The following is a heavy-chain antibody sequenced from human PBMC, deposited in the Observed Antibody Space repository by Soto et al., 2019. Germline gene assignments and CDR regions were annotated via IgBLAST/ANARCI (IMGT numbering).Heavy chain of an antibody. D-gene: IGHD6-6*01. CDR1: GGSISRSWYY. CDR2: IYYSGST. J-gene: IGHJ4*02. CDR3: ARVPYSSSYFDY. Sequence: SETLSLTCTVSGGSISRSWYYWGWVRQPPGKGLEWIGNIYYSGSTYYNPSLKSRVTISVDTSKNQFSLKLSSVTAADSAVYYCARVPYSSSYFDYWGQGTLVTVSS. V-gene: IGHV4-39*01.